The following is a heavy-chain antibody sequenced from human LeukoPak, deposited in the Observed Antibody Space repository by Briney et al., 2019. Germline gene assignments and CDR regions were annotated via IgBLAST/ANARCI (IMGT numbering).Heavy chain of an antibody. CDR1: EYTLTSYY. Sequence: ASVNVSCKSSEYTLTSYYIHWVRQAPGQGLKWMGIINPSAGNTAYPQKFQGRVTMTRATSTTTLYMELSSLRSDDTAVYYCARDRSSSMVVAALWGFDYWGQGTLVTVSS. D-gene: IGHD2-15*01. CDR2: INPSAGNT. CDR3: ARDRSSSMVVAALWGFDY. V-gene: IGHV1-46*01. J-gene: IGHJ4*02.